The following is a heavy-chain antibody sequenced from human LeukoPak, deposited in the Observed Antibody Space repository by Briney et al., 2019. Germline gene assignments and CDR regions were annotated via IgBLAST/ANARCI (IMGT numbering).Heavy chain of an antibody. CDR3: TKAGAHIGAAGLARLGQKCYFDS. J-gene: IGHJ4*02. CDR1: GFTFSTYG. D-gene: IGHD1-14*01. V-gene: IGHV3-23*01. CDR2: FSGTGSST. Sequence: PGGSLRLSCVASGFTFSTYGMSWVRQAPGKGLEWVSSFSGTGSSTYYADSVKGRFTISRDNSKNTLYLHMNSLRAGDTAVYYCTKAGAHIGAAGLARLGQKCYFDSWGQGTLVTVSS.